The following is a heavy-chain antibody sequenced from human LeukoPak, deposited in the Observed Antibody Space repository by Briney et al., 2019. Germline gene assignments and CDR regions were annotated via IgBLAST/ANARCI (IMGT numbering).Heavy chain of an antibody. V-gene: IGHV1-18*01. CDR2: ISAYNGNT. Sequence: GSSVKVSCKASGGTFSSYAISWVRQAPGQGLEWMGWISAYNGNTNYAQKLQGRVTMTTDTSTSTAYMELRSLRSDDTAVYYCARGRGDYYYYYMDVWGKGTTVTVSS. CDR3: ARGRGDYYYYYMDV. J-gene: IGHJ6*03. CDR1: GGTFSSYA.